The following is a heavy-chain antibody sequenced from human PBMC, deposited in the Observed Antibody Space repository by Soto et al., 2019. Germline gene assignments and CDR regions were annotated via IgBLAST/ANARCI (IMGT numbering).Heavy chain of an antibody. CDR3: ARGSFSSSSSWFDP. CDR1: GGPISSDANF. Sequence: KPSETLSLTCTVSGGPISSDANFWSWIRQLPGRGLEWIGYISYTGRTYYTPSLNSRLTISLDTSKNLFSLRLSAVTAADTAVYFCARGSFSSSSSWFDPWGQGTLVTVSS. V-gene: IGHV4-31*03. CDR2: ISYTGRT. D-gene: IGHD6-6*01. J-gene: IGHJ5*02.